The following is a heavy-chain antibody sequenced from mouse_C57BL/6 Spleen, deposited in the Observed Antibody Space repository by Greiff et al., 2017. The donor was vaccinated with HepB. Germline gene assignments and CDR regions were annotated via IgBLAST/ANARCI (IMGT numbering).Heavy chain of an antibody. J-gene: IGHJ2*01. CDR1: GYTFTSYW. CDR2: IDPNSGGT. D-gene: IGHD1-1*01. Sequence: QVHVKQPGAELVKPGASVKLSCKASGYTFTSYWMHWVKQRPGRGLEWIGRIDPNSGGTKYNEKFKSKATLTVDKPSSTAYMQLSSLTSEDSAVYYCARPLYYYGSYFDYWGQGTTLTVSS. CDR3: ARPLYYYGSYFDY. V-gene: IGHV1-72*01.